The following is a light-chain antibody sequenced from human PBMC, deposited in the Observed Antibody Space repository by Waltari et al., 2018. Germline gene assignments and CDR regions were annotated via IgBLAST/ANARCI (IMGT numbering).Light chain of an antibody. CDR2: DVS. CDR1: RRHIGYYNF. Sequence: QSGLTQPASVSGSPGQPITISCPGTRRHIGYYNFVSWYQQHPGKAPKLVIFDVSRWPSGVSHRFSGSTSGNTASLTISGLQAEDEAAYYCASYTSANTVLFGGGTKVTVL. CDR3: ASYTSANTVL. J-gene: IGLJ2*01. V-gene: IGLV2-14*03.